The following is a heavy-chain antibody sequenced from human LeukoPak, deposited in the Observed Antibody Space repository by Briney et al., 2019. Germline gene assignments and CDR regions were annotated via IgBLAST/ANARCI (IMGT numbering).Heavy chain of an antibody. Sequence: QTGGSLRLSCAASGFTFSSYGMHWVRQAPGKGLEWVAVIWYDGSNKYYADSVKGRFTISRDNSKNTLYLQMNSLGAEDTAVYYCARGSGGIAAAGKRYFQHWGQGTLVTASS. CDR3: ARGSGGIAAAGKRYFQH. D-gene: IGHD6-13*01. J-gene: IGHJ1*01. V-gene: IGHV3-33*01. CDR2: IWYDGSNK. CDR1: GFTFSSYG.